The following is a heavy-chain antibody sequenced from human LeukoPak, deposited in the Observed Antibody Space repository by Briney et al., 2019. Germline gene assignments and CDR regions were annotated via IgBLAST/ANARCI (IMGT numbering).Heavy chain of an antibody. CDR2: ISSNSSTI. CDR3: VRDTVAGPPVSYFDY. CDR1: GFTFSSYS. V-gene: IGHV3-48*04. J-gene: IGHJ4*02. Sequence: GGSLRLSCAASGFTFSSYSMNWVRQAPGKGLEWVSYISSNSSTIYYADSVKGRFTISRDNAKNSLYLQMNSLRAEDTAVYYCVRDTVAGPPVSYFDYWGQGTLVTVSS. D-gene: IGHD6-19*01.